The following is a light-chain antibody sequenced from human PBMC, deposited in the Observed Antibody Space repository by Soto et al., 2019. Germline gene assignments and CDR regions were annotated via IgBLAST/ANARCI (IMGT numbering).Light chain of an antibody. Sequence: FMLTQPHSVSESPGKTVIISCTRSSGSIANNYVQWYQQRPGSAPTTVIYEGNQRPSGVPDRFSGSIDSSSNSASLTISGLQTEDEADYYCQSYDSSNVVFGGGTKVTVL. CDR3: QSYDSSNVV. CDR2: EGN. V-gene: IGLV6-57*04. J-gene: IGLJ2*01. CDR1: SGSIANNY.